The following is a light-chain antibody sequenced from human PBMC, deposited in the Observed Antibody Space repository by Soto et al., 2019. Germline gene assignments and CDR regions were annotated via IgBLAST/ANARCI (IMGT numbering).Light chain of an antibody. V-gene: IGKV1-39*01. CDR1: QSISSY. Sequence: DIQMTQSPSSLSASVGDRVTITSRASQSISSYLSWYQQKPGKAPKLLIYAASSLQSGVPTRFSGSGSGTDFTLAISSLLPEDFATYYCQQSYSTPRSFGPGTKVDIK. J-gene: IGKJ3*01. CDR2: AAS. CDR3: QQSYSTPRS.